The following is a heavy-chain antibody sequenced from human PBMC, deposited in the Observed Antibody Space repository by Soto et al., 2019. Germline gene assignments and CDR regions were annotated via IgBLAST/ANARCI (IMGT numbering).Heavy chain of an antibody. J-gene: IGHJ6*02. CDR3: ARVRNFWSGYYPYYYGMDV. D-gene: IGHD3-3*01. CDR2: INPSGGST. Sequence: GASVKVSCKASGYTFTSYYMHWVRQAPGQGLEWMGIINPSGGSTSYAQKFQGRVTMTRDTSTSTVYMELSSLRSEDTAVYYCARVRNFWSGYYPYYYGMDVWGQGTTVTVSS. CDR1: GYTFTSYY. V-gene: IGHV1-46*01.